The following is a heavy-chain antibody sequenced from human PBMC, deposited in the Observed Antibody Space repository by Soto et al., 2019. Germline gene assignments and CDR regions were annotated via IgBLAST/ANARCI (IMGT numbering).Heavy chain of an antibody. V-gene: IGHV3-23*01. CDR1: GFIFSHYA. D-gene: IGHD3-16*01. CDR2: IGGGGDDT. CDR3: AKDAVHRNELWDYFEF. Sequence: GGSLSLSCAASGFIFSHYAMSWVRQAPGKGLEWVSSIGGGGDDTNYADSVKGRFTISRDNSKNTLFLQMNSLRVEDTAVYFCAKDAVHRNELWDYFEFGGQGTLVTVSS. J-gene: IGHJ4*02.